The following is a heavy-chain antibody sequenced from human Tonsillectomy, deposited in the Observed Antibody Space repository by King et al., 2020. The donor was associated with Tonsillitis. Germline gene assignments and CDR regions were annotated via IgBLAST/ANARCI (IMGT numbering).Heavy chain of an antibody. CDR3: ARMLVLTAAFDL. CDR2: ITAVGNKV. CDR1: GFSFSDYY. J-gene: IGHJ3*01. D-gene: IGHD2-21*02. Sequence: VQLVESGGGLVKPGGSLRLSCAASGFSFSDYYMTWIRQAPGRGLEWVSYITAVGNKVNYGDSVKGRFTISRDNAKNSLYLQMNSLRAEDTAVYYCARMLVLTAAFDLWGQGTMVTVSS. V-gene: IGHV3-11*01.